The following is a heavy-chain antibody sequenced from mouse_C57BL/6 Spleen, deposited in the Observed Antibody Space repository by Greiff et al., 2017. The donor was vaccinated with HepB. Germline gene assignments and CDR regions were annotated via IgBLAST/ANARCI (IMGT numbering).Heavy chain of an antibody. Sequence: VQLQQSGAELVKPGASVKISCKASGYAFSSYWMNWVKQRPGKGLEWIGQIYPGDGDTNYNGKFKGKATLTADKSSSTAYMQLSSLTSEDSAVYFCARREATMITTYFDYWGQGTTLTVSS. J-gene: IGHJ2*01. CDR1: GYAFSSYW. D-gene: IGHD2-4*01. V-gene: IGHV1-80*01. CDR2: IYPGDGDT. CDR3: ARREATMITTYFDY.